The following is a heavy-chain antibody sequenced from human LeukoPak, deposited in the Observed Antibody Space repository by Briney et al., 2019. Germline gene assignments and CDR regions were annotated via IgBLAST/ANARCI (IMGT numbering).Heavy chain of an antibody. Sequence: PSETLSLTCTVSGGSISSHYWSWTRQPPGKGLEWIGFIFYTGSTNYNPSLKSRVTISVDTSKNQFSLKLSSVTAADTAVYYCARTYDSDGYFHFWGQGTLVTVSS. CDR2: IFYTGST. J-gene: IGHJ4*02. CDR1: GGSISSHY. CDR3: ARTYDSDGYFHF. V-gene: IGHV4-59*11. D-gene: IGHD3-22*01.